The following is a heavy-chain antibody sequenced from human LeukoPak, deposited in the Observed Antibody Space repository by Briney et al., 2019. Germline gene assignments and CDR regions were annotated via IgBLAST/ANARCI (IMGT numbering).Heavy chain of an antibody. D-gene: IGHD6-13*01. CDR1: GYTFTGYY. CDR2: INPNSGGT. Sequence: ASVKDSCKASGYTFTGYYMHWVRQAPGQGLEWMGRINPNSGGTNYAQKLQGRVTMTRDTSISTAYMELSRLRSDDTAVYYCARDQGIAALDAFDIWGQGTMVTVSS. V-gene: IGHV1-2*06. CDR3: ARDQGIAALDAFDI. J-gene: IGHJ3*02.